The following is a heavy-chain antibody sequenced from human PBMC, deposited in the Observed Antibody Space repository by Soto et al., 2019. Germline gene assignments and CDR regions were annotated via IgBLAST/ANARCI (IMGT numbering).Heavy chain of an antibody. CDR2: IYYSGST. CDR1: GRAISSGGYD. Sequence: SSETMSLPCTVSGRAISSGGYDWIWICPHPGKVLEWIGYIYYSGSTYYNPSLKSRVTISVDTSKNQFSLKLSSVTAADTAVDYCARGSSSYYDSGSYGYWGQGTLVTVSS. J-gene: IGHJ4*01. D-gene: IGHD3-10*01. CDR3: ARGSSSYYDSGSYGY. V-gene: IGHV4-31*03.